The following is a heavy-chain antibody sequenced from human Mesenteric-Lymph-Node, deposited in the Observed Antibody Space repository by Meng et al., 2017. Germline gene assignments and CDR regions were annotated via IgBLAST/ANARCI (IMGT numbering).Heavy chain of an antibody. CDR3: ARSSVPSHYFFDY. Sequence: SETLSLTCTVSGGSINTYYWSWIRQSAGKGLDWIGRFYTTSGSTNYNPSFQSRVTMSVDTSKNQFSLKLTSVTAADTAVYYCARSSVPSHYFFDYWGPGTLVTVSS. CDR1: GGSINTYY. CDR2: FYTTSGST. J-gene: IGHJ4*02. V-gene: IGHV4-4*07. D-gene: IGHD6-19*01.